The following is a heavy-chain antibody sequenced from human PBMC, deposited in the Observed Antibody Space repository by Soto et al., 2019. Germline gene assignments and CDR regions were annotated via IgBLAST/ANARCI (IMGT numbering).Heavy chain of an antibody. D-gene: IGHD5-18*01. CDR3: ARDKSGYSYGLDY. V-gene: IGHV4-31*03. CDR1: GGSISSGGYY. J-gene: IGHJ4*02. Sequence: SETLSLTCTVSGGSISSGGYYWSWIRQHPGKGLEWIGYIYYSGSTYYNPSLKSRVTISVDTSKNQFSLKLSSVTAADTAVYYCARDKSGYSYGLDYWVQGTLVTVSS. CDR2: IYYSGST.